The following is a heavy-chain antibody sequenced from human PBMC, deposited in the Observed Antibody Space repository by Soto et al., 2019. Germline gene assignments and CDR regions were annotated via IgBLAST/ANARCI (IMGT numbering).Heavy chain of an antibody. CDR1: GFTFSSYA. D-gene: IGHD3-3*01. J-gene: IGHJ6*03. CDR2: ISGSGGST. V-gene: IGHV3-23*01. CDR3: AKDSYYDFWSGLTQYYYYYYMDV. Sequence: GGSLRLSCAASGFTFSSYAMSWVRQAPGKGLEWVSAISGSGGSTYYADSGKGRFTISRDNSKNTLYLQMNSLRAEDTAVYYCAKDSYYDFWSGLTQYYYYYYMDVWGKGTTVTVSS.